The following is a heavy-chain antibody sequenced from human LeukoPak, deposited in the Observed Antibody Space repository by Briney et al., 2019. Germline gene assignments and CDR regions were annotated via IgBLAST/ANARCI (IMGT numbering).Heavy chain of an antibody. J-gene: IGHJ6*03. CDR2: ISTSSSYI. D-gene: IGHD3-10*01. CDR1: GFTFSSYT. V-gene: IGHV3-21*01. CDR3: ARLPMVRGVVIDHMDV. Sequence: GGSLRLSCAVSGFTFSSYTMNWVRQAPGKGLEWVSSISTSSSYIYYADSVKGRFTISRDNARNSLYLEMNSLRAEDTAVYNCARLPMVRGVVIDHMDVWGKGTTVAISS.